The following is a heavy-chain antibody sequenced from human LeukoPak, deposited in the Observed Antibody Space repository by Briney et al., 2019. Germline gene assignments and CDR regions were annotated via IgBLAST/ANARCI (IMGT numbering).Heavy chain of an antibody. CDR1: GVPISFYN. CDR2: ISYSGET. V-gene: IGHV4-59*01. J-gene: IGHJ4*02. CDR3: ASAPNENFLDY. D-gene: IGHD1-7*01. Sequence: PSETLSLTCNVAGVPISFYNWRWIRQAPGKGLEWIGYISYSGETNYNPSLKSRVTISQDTSTNQFTLKLTSVTAADTAIYYCASAPNENFLDYWGQGTLVTVSS.